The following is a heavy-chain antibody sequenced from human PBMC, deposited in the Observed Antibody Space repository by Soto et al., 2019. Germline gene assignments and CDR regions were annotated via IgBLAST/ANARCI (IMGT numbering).Heavy chain of an antibody. CDR3: ARDRTIGAFDI. V-gene: IGHV3-53*01. D-gene: IGHD3-3*01. CDR2: IYSGGST. CDR1: GFTVSSNY. Sequence: EVQLVESGGGLIQPGGSLRLSCAASGFTVSSNYMSWVRQASGKGLEWVSVIYSGGSTYYADSVKGRFTISRDNSKNTLYLQMNSLRAEDTAVYHCARDRTIGAFDIWGQGTMVTVSS. J-gene: IGHJ3*02.